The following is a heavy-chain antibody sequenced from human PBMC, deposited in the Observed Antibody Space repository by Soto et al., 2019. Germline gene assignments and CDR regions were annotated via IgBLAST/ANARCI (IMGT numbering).Heavy chain of an antibody. V-gene: IGHV3-33*01. CDR2: IWYDGSNK. CDR3: ARGGGVVTAIFDY. CDR1: GFTFSSYG. D-gene: IGHD2-21*02. Sequence: QVQLVESGGGVVQPGRSLRLSCAASGFTFSSYGMHWVRQAPGKGLEWVAVIWYDGSNKYYADSVKGRFTISRDNSKNPLYLQMNSLRAEDTAVYYCARGGGVVTAIFDYWGQGTLVTVSS. J-gene: IGHJ4*02.